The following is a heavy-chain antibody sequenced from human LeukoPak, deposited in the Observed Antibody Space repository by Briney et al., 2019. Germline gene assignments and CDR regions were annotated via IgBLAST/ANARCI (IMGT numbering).Heavy chain of an antibody. D-gene: IGHD4-17*01. Sequence: SETLSLTCTVSGGSISISSYYLGWIRQPPGKGLEWIGSIYYSGSTYYNPSLKSRVTISVDTSKNQFSLKLSSVTAADTAVYYCARPGDYGDYAENAFDIWGQGTMVTVSS. CDR3: ARPGDYGDYAENAFDI. V-gene: IGHV4-39*01. CDR2: IYYSGST. J-gene: IGHJ3*02. CDR1: GGSISISSYY.